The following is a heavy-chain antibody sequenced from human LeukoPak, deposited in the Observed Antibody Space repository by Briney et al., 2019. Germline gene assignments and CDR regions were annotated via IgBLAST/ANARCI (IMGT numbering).Heavy chain of an antibody. Sequence: SETLSLTCAVSGGSILTTNWWSWVRQTPGKGLEWIGEVHLSGASNYNPSLKSRVSMSIDKSKNQLSLKLTSVTAADTAMYYCARESGAFSPFGFWGQGTLVTVSS. CDR3: ARESGAFSPFGF. V-gene: IGHV4-4*02. J-gene: IGHJ4*02. CDR2: VHLSGAS. CDR1: GGSILTTNW. D-gene: IGHD1-26*01.